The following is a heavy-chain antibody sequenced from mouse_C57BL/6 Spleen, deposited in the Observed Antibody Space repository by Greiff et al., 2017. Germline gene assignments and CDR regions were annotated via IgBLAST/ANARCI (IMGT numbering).Heavy chain of an antibody. Sequence: QVQLQQPGAELVMPGASVKLSCKASGYTFTSYWMHWVKQRPGQGLEWIGEIDPSDSYTNYNQKFKGKSTLTVDKSSSTAYVQLSSLTSEDSAVYYCARKSAMDYWGQGTSVTVSS. CDR1: GYTFTSYW. V-gene: IGHV1-69*01. J-gene: IGHJ4*01. CDR2: IDPSDSYT. CDR3: ARKSAMDY.